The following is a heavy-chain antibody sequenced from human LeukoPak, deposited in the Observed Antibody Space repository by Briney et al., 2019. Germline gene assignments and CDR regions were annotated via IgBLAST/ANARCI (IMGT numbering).Heavy chain of an antibody. CDR1: GVSVSSGSYY. J-gene: IGHJ3*02. D-gene: IGHD2-15*01. V-gene: IGHV4-61*01. Sequence: SETLSLTCTVSGVSVSSGSYYWSWIRQPPGEGLEWIGYIYYSGSTNYNPSLKSRVTISVDTSKNQFSLKLSSVTAADTAVYYCAREVVAPAGGAFDIWGQGTMVTVSS. CDR3: AREVVAPAGGAFDI. CDR2: IYYSGST.